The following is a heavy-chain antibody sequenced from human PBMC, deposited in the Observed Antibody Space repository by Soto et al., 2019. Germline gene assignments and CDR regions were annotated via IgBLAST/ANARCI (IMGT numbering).Heavy chain of an antibody. J-gene: IGHJ4*02. CDR3: ARLEAGVKLDY. Sequence: ASVKVSCKTSGYSFIKNAIHWVRQAHGQRPEWMGWINVVTDKTKYSEKFQGRVTITTDTSASTAYMELTSLGSEETAVYYCARLEAGVKLDYWGQGTPVTVSS. CDR1: GYSFIKNA. CDR2: INVVTDKT. V-gene: IGHV1-3*01.